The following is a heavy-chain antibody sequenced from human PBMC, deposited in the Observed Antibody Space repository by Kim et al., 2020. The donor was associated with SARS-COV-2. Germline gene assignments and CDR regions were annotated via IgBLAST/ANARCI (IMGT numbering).Heavy chain of an antibody. CDR3: ARVADYGDPSGDY. Sequence: GGSLRLSCAASGFTFSSYSMNWVRQAPVKGLEWVSSISSSSSYIYYADSVKGRFTISRDNAKNSLYLQMNSLRAEDTAVYYCARVADYGDPSGDYWGQGTLVTVSS. CDR2: ISSSSSYI. D-gene: IGHD4-17*01. J-gene: IGHJ4*02. CDR1: GFTFSSYS. V-gene: IGHV3-21*01.